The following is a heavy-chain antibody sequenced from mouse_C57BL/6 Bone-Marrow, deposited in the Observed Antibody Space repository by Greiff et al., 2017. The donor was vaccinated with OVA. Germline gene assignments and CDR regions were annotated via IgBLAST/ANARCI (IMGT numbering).Heavy chain of an antibody. J-gene: IGHJ4*01. CDR1: GYTFTSYW. D-gene: IGHD2-5*01. Sequence: VHVKQSGTVLARPGASVKMSCKTSGYTFTSYWMHWVKQRPGQGLEWIGAIYPGNSDTSYNQKFKGKAKLTAVTSASTAYMELSSLTNEDSAVYYCTYSNWNRYYYAMDYWGQGTSVTVSS. CDR3: TYSNWNRYYYAMDY. CDR2: IYPGNSDT. V-gene: IGHV1-5*01.